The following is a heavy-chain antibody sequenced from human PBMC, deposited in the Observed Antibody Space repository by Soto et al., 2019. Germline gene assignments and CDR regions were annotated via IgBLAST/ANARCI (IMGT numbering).Heavy chain of an antibody. D-gene: IGHD3-22*01. CDR1: GGTFSSYT. Sequence: ASVKVSCKASGGTFSSYTISWVRQAPGQGLEWMGRIIPILGIANYAQKFQGRVTITADKSTSTAYMELSSLRSEDTAVYYCARDTSSGYPKYYFDYWGQGTLVTVSS. V-gene: IGHV1-69*04. CDR2: IIPILGIA. CDR3: ARDTSSGYPKYYFDY. J-gene: IGHJ4*02.